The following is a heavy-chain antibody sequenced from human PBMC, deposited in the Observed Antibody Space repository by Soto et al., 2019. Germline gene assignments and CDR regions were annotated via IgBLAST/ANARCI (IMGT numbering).Heavy chain of an antibody. D-gene: IGHD5-12*01. CDR2: ISGNGDTT. Sequence: EVQLLESGGGLVQPGGSLRLSCAASGFTFSSSAMSWVRQAPGKGLDWVSAISGNGDTTYYADSVKGRFTISRDISKNTLYLQMNTLRAEDKDVYYSEKIRGYDLGRATFQHWGQGTLVTVSS. CDR1: GFTFSSSA. CDR3: EKIRGYDLGRATFQH. V-gene: IGHV3-23*01. J-gene: IGHJ1*01.